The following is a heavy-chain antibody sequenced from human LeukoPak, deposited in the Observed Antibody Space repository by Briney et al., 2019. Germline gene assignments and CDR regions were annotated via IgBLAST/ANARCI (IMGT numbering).Heavy chain of an antibody. CDR3: ARGTRYSETDY. J-gene: IGHJ4*02. Sequence: GGSVKVSCKASRYTFTSYDINWVRQATGQGLEWMGWMNPNSGNTGYAQKFQGRVTTTRNTSISTAYMELSSLRSEDTAVYYCARGTRYSETDYWGQGTLVTVSS. D-gene: IGHD5-12*01. V-gene: IGHV1-8*01. CDR2: MNPNSGNT. CDR1: RYTFTSYD.